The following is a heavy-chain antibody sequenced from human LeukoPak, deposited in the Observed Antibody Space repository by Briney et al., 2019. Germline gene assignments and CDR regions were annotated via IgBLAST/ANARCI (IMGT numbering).Heavy chain of an antibody. D-gene: IGHD6-6*01. V-gene: IGHV3-23*01. Sequence: GGSLRLSCAASGFTFSGYAMSWVRQAPGKGLEWVSAISGSGGSTYYADSVKDRFTISRDNSKNTLYLQMNSLRAEDTAVYYCAKAGVAARQRAFYFDYWGQGTLVTVSS. CDR2: ISGSGGST. CDR3: AKAGVAARQRAFYFDY. CDR1: GFTFSGYA. J-gene: IGHJ4*02.